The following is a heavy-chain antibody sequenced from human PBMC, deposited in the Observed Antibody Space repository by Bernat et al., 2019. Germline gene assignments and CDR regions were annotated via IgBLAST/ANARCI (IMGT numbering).Heavy chain of an antibody. J-gene: IGHJ3*02. Sequence: EVQLVESGGGLVKPGGSLRLSCAASGFTFSNAWMSWVRQAPGKGLEWVGRIKSKTDGGTTDYAAPVKGRFTISRDDSKNTLYLQMNSLKTEDTAVYYCTSRRFLEWLLYGDDAFDIWGQGTMVTVSS. CDR2: IKSKTDGGTT. D-gene: IGHD3-3*01. V-gene: IGHV3-15*01. CDR3: TSRRFLEWLLYGDDAFDI. CDR1: GFTFSNAW.